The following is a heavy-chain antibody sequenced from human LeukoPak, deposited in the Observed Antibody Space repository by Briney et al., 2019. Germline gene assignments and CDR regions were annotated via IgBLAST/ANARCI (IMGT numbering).Heavy chain of an antibody. CDR1: GYTFTSYY. J-gene: IGHJ4*02. D-gene: IGHD3-10*01. CDR3: ARVLYYYGPGDN. CDR2: INPNSGGT. V-gene: IGHV1-2*06. Sequence: ASVKVSCKASGYTFTSYYIHWVRQAPGQGLEWMGRINPNSGGTIYAQKFQGRVTMTRDTSISTAYVELSRLTSDDTAVYYCARVLYYYGPGDNWGQGALVTVSS.